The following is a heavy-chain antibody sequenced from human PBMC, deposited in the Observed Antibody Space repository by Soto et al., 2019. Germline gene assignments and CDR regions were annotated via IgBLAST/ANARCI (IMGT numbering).Heavy chain of an antibody. V-gene: IGHV3-23*01. D-gene: IGHD3-22*01. CDR2: ISGSGGST. CDR1: GFTFSSYA. CDR3: AKDTKGDYYDSSGYYFLLDY. J-gene: IGHJ4*02. Sequence: GGSLRLSCAASGFTFSSYAMSWVRQAPGKGLEWVSAISGSGGSTYYADSVKGRFTISRDNSKNTLYLQMNSLRAEDTAVYYCAKDTKGDYYDSSGYYFLLDYWGQGTLVTVSS.